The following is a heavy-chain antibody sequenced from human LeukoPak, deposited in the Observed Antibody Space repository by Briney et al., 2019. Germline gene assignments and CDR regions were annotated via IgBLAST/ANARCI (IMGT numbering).Heavy chain of an antibody. CDR3: AKDSRVGATVSDAFDI. V-gene: IGHV3-30*02. CDR2: IRYDGSNK. CDR1: GFTFSSYG. J-gene: IGHJ3*02. Sequence: GGSLRLSCAASGFTFSSYGMHWVRQAPGKGLEWVAFIRYDGSNKYYADSAKGRFTISRDNSKNTLYLQMNSLRAEDTAVYYCAKDSRVGATVSDAFDIWGQGTMVTVSS. D-gene: IGHD1-26*01.